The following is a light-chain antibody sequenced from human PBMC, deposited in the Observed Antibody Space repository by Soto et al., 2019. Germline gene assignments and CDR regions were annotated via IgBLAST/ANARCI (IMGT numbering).Light chain of an antibody. Sequence: DIQMTQSPSSLSASVGDTITITCRASQSVRSYLNWYQQKPGKAPDLLIYTTTSLQSEVPSRFNGSGSETHFTLTISSLQSEDIAPYFCQQTYSAPPWTFGPGTKVEIK. CDR2: TTT. V-gene: IGKV1-39*01. J-gene: IGKJ1*01. CDR1: QSVRSY. CDR3: QQTYSAPPWT.